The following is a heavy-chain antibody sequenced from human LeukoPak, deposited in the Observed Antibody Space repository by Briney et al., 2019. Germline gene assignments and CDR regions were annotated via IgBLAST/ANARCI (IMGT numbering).Heavy chain of an antibody. CDR2: INPNSGGT. J-gene: IGHJ5*02. Sequence: ASVKVSCKASGYTFTGYYMHWVRQAPGQGLEWMGWINPNSGGTNYAQKFQGRVTMSRDTSVSTAYMELSRLRSDDTAVYYCARVDTVVVPAGITWFDPWGQGTLVTVSS. V-gene: IGHV1-2*02. CDR3: ARVDTVVVPAGITWFDP. CDR1: GYTFTGYY. D-gene: IGHD2-2*02.